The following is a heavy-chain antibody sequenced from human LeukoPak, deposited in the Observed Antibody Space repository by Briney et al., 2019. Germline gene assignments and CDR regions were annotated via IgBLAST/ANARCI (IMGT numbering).Heavy chain of an antibody. D-gene: IGHD2-15*01. Sequence: SQTLSLTCAISGDSFSSNIAAWNWIRQSPSRGLEWLGRTYYRSKWYNDYAVSVRSRITTDPDTSKNQFSLQLNSVTPEDTAVYYCAKDCGTGPFACSHWGQGTLVTVSS. J-gene: IGHJ4*02. CDR1: GDSFSSNIAA. CDR2: TYYRSKWYN. V-gene: IGHV6-1*01. CDR3: AKDCGTGPFACSH.